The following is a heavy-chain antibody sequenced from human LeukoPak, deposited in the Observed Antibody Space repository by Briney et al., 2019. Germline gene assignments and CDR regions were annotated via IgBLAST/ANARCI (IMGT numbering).Heavy chain of an antibody. J-gene: IGHJ4*02. CDR3: ARALRYTWSSWYKKRAYYFDY. V-gene: IGHV3-7*03. D-gene: IGHD6-13*01. CDR1: GFTFSSYW. CDR2: IKQDGSEK. Sequence: GGSLRLSCAASGFTFSSYWMSWVRQAPGKGLEWVANIKQDGSEKYYVDSVKGRFTNSRDNAKNSLYLQMNSLRAEDTAVYYCARALRYTWSSWYKKRAYYFDYWGQGTLVTVSS.